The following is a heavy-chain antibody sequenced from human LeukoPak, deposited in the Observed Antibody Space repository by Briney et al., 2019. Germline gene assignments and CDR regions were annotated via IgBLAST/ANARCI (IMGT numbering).Heavy chain of an antibody. D-gene: IGHD3-10*01. V-gene: IGHV3-23*01. CDR2: IVCSGGGT. Sequence: GGSLRLCCAASGFTFRNYAMNWVRQAPGKGLEWVSGIVCSGGGTYYADSVKGRFTISRDNSKNTLCLQMNSLRAEDTAVYYCAKVYGSGSYYNNPVAAFDIWGQGTMVTVSS. J-gene: IGHJ3*02. CDR3: AKVYGSGSYYNNPVAAFDI. CDR1: GFTFRNYA.